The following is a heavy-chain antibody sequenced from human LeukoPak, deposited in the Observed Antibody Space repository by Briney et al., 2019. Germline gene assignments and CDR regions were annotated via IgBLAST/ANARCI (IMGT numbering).Heavy chain of an antibody. J-gene: IGHJ4*02. CDR1: GYTFTSYD. CDR3: ARAARLYGGNPGSLGY. D-gene: IGHD4-23*01. CDR2: VNPNSGNT. Sequence: ASVKVSCKASGYTFTSYDINWVRQATGQGREWMGWVNPNSGNTGYAQKFQGRVTMTRNTSISTAYMELSSLRSEDTAVYYCARAARLYGGNPGSLGYWGQGTLVTVSS. V-gene: IGHV1-8*01.